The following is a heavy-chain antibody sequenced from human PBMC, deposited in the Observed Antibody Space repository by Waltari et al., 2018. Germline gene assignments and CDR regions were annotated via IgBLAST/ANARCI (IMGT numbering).Heavy chain of an antibody. V-gene: IGHV4-59*01. CDR2: IYYSGST. J-gene: IGHJ4*02. Sequence: QVQLQESGPGLVKPSETLSLTCTVSGGSISSYYWSWIRQPPGKGLEWIWYIYYSGSTNSNPSLKSRVTISVDTSINQFSLKLSSVTAADTAVYYCARDGIFGVVDWGQGTLVTVSS. D-gene: IGHD3-3*01. CDR1: GGSISSYY. CDR3: ARDGIFGVVD.